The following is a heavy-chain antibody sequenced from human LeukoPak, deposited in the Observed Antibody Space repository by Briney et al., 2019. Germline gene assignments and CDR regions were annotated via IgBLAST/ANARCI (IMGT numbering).Heavy chain of an antibody. D-gene: IGHD7-27*01. J-gene: IGHJ4*02. V-gene: IGHV4-34*01. CDR3: ARGRRANWGSAPFDY. CDR1: GGSFSGYY. CDR2: INHSGST. Sequence: SETLSLTCAVYGGSFSGYYWSWIRQPPGKGLEWIGEINHSGSTNYNPSLKSRVTISVDTSKNQFSLKLSSVTAADTAVYYCARGRRANWGSAPFDYWGQGTLVTVSS.